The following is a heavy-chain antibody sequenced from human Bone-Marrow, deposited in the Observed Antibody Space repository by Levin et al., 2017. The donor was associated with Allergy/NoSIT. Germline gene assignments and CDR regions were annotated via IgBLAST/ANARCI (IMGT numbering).Heavy chain of an antibody. V-gene: IGHV3-23*01. CDR2: ISGSGGST. J-gene: IGHJ4*02. D-gene: IGHD3-9*01. CDR3: AKVGLGRYFDWLPSVDY. CDR1: GFTFSSYA. Sequence: GESLKISCAASGFTFSSYAMSWVRQAPGKGLEWVSAISGSGGSTYYADSVKGRFTISRDNSKNTLYLQMNSLRAEDTAVYYCAKVGLGRYFDWLPSVDYWGQGTLVTVSS.